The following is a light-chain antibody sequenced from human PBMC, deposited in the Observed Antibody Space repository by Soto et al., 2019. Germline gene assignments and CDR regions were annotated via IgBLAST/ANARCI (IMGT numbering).Light chain of an antibody. CDR2: WAS. CDR1: QSILYSSNNKNY. Sequence: DIVMTQSPDSLAVSLGERATINCKSSQSILYSSNNKNYLAWYQQKPGQPPKLLIYWASTRESGVPDRFSGSGSGTDLTLTISSLQAEDVAVYYCQQYYTTPRTFGQGTKVGIK. J-gene: IGKJ1*01. V-gene: IGKV4-1*01. CDR3: QQYYTTPRT.